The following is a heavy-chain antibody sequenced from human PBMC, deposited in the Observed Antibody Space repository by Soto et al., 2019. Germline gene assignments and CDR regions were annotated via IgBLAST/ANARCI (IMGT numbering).Heavy chain of an antibody. CDR1: GGSFSGYY. CDR2: INHSGST. V-gene: IGHV4-34*01. Sequence: PSETLSLTCAVYGGSFSGYYWSWIRQPPGKGLEWIGEINHSGSTNYNPSLKSRVTISVDTSKNQFSLKLSSVTAADTAVYYCARQGFGVAQIDYWGQGTLVTVSS. J-gene: IGHJ4*02. D-gene: IGHD3-3*01. CDR3: ARQGFGVAQIDY.